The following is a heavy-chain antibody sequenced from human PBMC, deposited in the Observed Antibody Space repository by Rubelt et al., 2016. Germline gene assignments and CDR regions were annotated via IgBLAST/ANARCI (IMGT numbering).Heavy chain of an antibody. Sequence: QITLKESGPTLVKPTQTLTLTCTFSGFSLSTDGVGVGWIRQPPGKALEWLALIYWDDDKRYSPSLNSRLTITKDIPKNQVVLTMTKMYPVETAKYYCANRHPEDLTGAAIVPFFDQWGQGTLVAVSS. CDR3: ANRHPEDLTGAAIVPFFDQ. D-gene: IGHD2-21*01. CDR2: IYWDDDK. CDR1: GFSLSTDGVG. V-gene: IGHV2-5*02. J-gene: IGHJ4*02.